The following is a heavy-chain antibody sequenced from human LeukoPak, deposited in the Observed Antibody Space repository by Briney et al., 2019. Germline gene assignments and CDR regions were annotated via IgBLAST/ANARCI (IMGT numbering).Heavy chain of an antibody. CDR1: RYTFTGYY. D-gene: IGHD3-9*01. CDR2: INPNSGVT. Sequence: AXXKVXXXAXRYTFTGYYMHWVRQAPGQGLEWMGWINPNSGVTDYAQNFQGRVTMTRDTSISTAYMELSRLRSDDTAVYYCAXDWXAGYYVXDYWGQGTXVTVSS. J-gene: IGHJ4*02. CDR3: AXDWXAGYYVXDY. V-gene: IGHV1-2*02.